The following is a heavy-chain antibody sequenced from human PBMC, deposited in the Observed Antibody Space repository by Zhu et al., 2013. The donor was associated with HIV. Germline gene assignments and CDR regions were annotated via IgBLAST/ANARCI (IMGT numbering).Heavy chain of an antibody. J-gene: IGHJ5*02. V-gene: IGHV1-69*01. Sequence: QVQLVQSGAEVKKPGASVKVSCKASGYTFTSYYIHWVRQAPGQGPEWMGGIIPIFGSANYAQRFQGRVTITADESTRTAYMELSTLRSEDTAVYYCIRRAFYYDRSWFDPWGQGTLVTVSS. CDR2: IIPIFGSA. CDR1: GYTFTSYY. D-gene: IGHD3-22*01. CDR3: IRRAFYYDRSWFDP.